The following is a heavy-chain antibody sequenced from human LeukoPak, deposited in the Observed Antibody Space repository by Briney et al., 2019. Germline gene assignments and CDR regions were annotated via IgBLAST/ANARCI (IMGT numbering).Heavy chain of an antibody. V-gene: IGHV4-30-4*01. CDR2: INHSGST. D-gene: IGHD3-3*01. CDR3: ARGGSIFGVVKPYYYYGMDV. J-gene: IGHJ6*02. Sequence: ASETLSLTCTVSGGSISSGDYYWSWIRQPPGKGLEWIGEINHSGSTNYDPSLKSRVTISVDTSKNQFSLKLSSVTAADTAVYYCARGGSIFGVVKPYYYYGMDVWGQGTTVTVSS. CDR1: GGSISSGDYY.